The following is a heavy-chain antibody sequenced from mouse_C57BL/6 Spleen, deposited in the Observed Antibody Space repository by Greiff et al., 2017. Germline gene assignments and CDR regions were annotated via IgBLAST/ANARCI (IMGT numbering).Heavy chain of an antibody. CDR2: IYPSDSET. CDR3: ARWDGYFAY. V-gene: IGHV1-61*01. CDR1: GYTFTSYW. Sequence: QVQLQQPGAELVRPGSSVKLSCKASGYTFTSYWMDWVKQRPGQGLEWIGNIYPSDSETHYNQKFKGKATLTVDKSSSTAYMELRSLTSEDSAVYYCARWDGYFAYWGQGTLVTVSA. J-gene: IGHJ3*01. D-gene: IGHD2-3*01.